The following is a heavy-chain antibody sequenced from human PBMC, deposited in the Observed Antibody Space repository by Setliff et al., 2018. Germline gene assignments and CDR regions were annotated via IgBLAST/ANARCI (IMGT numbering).Heavy chain of an antibody. J-gene: IGHJ4*02. Sequence: GASVKVSCKASGYTFSSSYMHWVRQAPGQGLEWMGKINPTGDNTDYAQKFQGRLTMTRDTSTSIVYMELSSLRSDDTAVYYCARATPPAHYNFWSGNTLDYWGQGTLVTVSS. CDR2: INPTGDNT. CDR3: ARATPPAHYNFWSGNTLDY. CDR1: GYTFSSSY. V-gene: IGHV1-46*01. D-gene: IGHD3-3*01.